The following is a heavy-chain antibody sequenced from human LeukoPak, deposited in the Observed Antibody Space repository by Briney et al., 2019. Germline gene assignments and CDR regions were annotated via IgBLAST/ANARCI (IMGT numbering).Heavy chain of an antibody. D-gene: IGHD6-19*01. CDR3: ARLDSSGWYPAEYFQH. CDR2: IKQDGSEK. Sequence: GGSLRLSCAASGLTFSNYWMSWVRQAPGKGLEWVANIKQDGSEKYYVDSVKGRFTISRDNAKNSLYLQMNSLRAEDTAVYYCARLDSSGWYPAEYFQHWGQGTLVTVSS. V-gene: IGHV3-7*01. CDR1: GLTFSNYW. J-gene: IGHJ1*01.